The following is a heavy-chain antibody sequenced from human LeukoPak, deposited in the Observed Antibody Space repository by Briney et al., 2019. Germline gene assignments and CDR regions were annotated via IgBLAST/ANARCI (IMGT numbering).Heavy chain of an antibody. J-gene: IGHJ4*02. CDR1: GGTFSSYA. CDR2: IIPILGIA. D-gene: IGHD3-22*01. Sequence: SVKVSCKASGGTFSSYAISWVRQAPGQGLEWMGRIIPILGIANYAQKFQGRVTITADKSTSTAYMELSSLRSEDTAVYYCARDAYYDDSSGYYLVDYWGQGTLVTVSS. V-gene: IGHV1-69*04. CDR3: ARDAYYDDSSGYYLVDY.